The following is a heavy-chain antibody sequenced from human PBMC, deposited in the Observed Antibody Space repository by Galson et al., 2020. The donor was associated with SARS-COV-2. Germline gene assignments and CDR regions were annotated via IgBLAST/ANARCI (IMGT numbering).Heavy chain of an antibody. CDR1: GGSFSHYSYY. CDR2: VHHSGSP. D-gene: IGHD4-4*01. V-gene: IGHV4-34*01. Sequence: SETLSLTCAVYGGSFSHYSYYWTWIRQSPGKGLEWIGEVHHSGSPYYNPSLESRVTTSLDTSKNQFSLKLISVTAADTAVYYCARAKHKDYTFYHSYYMDVWGQGTTVIVSS. CDR3: ARAKHKDYTFYHSYYMDV. J-gene: IGHJ6*03.